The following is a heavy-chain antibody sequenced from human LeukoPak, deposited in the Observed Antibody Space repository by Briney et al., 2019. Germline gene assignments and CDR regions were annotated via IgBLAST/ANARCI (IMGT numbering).Heavy chain of an antibody. J-gene: IGHJ3*02. Sequence: SETLSLTCTVSGGSLSSYYWSWIRQPPGKGLEGSGYIYYSGRTNYNPSLKSRVTISVDTSKNQFSLKLSSVTAADTAVYYCARMRVEYSSSFGAFDIWGQGTMVTVSS. CDR2: IYYSGRT. V-gene: IGHV4-59*01. CDR1: GGSLSSYY. D-gene: IGHD6-6*01. CDR3: ARMRVEYSSSFGAFDI.